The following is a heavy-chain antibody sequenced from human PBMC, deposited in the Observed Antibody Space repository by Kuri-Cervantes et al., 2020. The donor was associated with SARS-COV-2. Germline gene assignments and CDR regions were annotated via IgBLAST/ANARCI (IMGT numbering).Heavy chain of an antibody. Sequence: GSLRLSCAVYGGSFSGYYWSWIRQPPGKGLEWIGEINHSGSTNYNPSLKSRVTISVDTSKNQFPLKLSSVTAADTAVYYCARHRWFDPWGQGTLVTVSS. V-gene: IGHV4-34*01. D-gene: IGHD1-14*01. CDR1: GGSFSGYY. J-gene: IGHJ5*02. CDR2: INHSGST. CDR3: ARHRWFDP.